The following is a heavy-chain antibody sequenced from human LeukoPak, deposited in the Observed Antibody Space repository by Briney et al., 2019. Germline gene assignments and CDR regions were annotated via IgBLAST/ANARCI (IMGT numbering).Heavy chain of an antibody. CDR1: VGTFNTDT. J-gene: IGHJ6*03. CDR2: IITIIGTA. V-gene: IGHV1-69*06. D-gene: IGHD2-15*01. Sequence: SVRVSSTASVGTFNTDTINWGRHGPGEGAERRGGIITIIGTADYTQKFQGRVTITADTSNSTAYMELSSLTSEDTAVYYCARGLLLSHYYMDVWGKGTTVTVSS. CDR3: ARGLLLSHYYMDV.